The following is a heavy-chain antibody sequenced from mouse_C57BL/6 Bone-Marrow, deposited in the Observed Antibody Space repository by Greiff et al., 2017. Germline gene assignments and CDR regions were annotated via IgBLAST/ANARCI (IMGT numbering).Heavy chain of an antibody. Sequence: VQLQQSGAELVRPGASVKLSCTASGFNIKDYYMHWVKQRPEQGLEWIGRVDPEDGDTEYAPKFQGKATMTADTSSTTAYLQLSSLTSEDTAVYYCTTDGYYVFAYWGQGTLVTVSA. J-gene: IGHJ3*01. V-gene: IGHV14-1*01. CDR2: VDPEDGDT. CDR1: GFNIKDYY. CDR3: TTDGYYVFAY. D-gene: IGHD2-3*01.